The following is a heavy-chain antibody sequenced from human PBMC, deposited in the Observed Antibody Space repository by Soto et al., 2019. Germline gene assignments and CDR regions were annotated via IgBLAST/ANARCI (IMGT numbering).Heavy chain of an antibody. J-gene: IGHJ6*02. V-gene: IGHV5-51*01. Sequence: PGESLKISCKGSGYSFSTYWIGWVRQMPGKGLEWMAIIYPGDFDIRYSPSFQGQVTISADKSISTAYLQWSSLKASDSAMYYCARQGTEGVITSGVDLWGQGTTVTVSS. CDR1: GYSFSTYW. CDR2: IYPGDFDI. CDR3: ARQGTEGVITSGVDL. D-gene: IGHD3-10*01.